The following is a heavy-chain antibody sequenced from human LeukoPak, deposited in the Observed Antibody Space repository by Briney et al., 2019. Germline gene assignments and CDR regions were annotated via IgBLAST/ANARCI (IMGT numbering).Heavy chain of an antibody. CDR3: ARARPWDSSRSYYFGMDV. CDR1: GFTFSSYA. Sequence: GGSLRLSCEASGFTFSSYAIRWVRQAPGTGLKWASSLPGSSGATYYADSVRGRFSISRDSSKNTVYLQMNSLRDEDTAVYYCARARPWDSSRSYYFGMDVWGHGTTVTVSS. J-gene: IGHJ6*02. D-gene: IGHD3-22*01. CDR2: LPGSSGAT. V-gene: IGHV3-23*01.